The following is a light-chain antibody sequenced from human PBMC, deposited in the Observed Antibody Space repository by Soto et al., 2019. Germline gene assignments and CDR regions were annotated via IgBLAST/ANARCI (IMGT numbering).Light chain of an antibody. J-gene: IGKJ1*01. CDR3: QQYSSYSPRT. CDR2: DAS. V-gene: IGKV1-5*01. Sequence: IQMTQSPSTLSASVGDRVTITVRASQSISSWLAWYQQKPGKAPRLLIFDASSLESGVPSRFSGSGSGTEFTLTISSLQPDDFATYYCQQYSSYSPRTFGQGTKV. CDR1: QSISSW.